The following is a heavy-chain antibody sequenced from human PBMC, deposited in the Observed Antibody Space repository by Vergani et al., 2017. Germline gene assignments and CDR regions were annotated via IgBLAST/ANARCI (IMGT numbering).Heavy chain of an antibody. CDR1: GGSISNHY. CDR2: IYYSGST. D-gene: IGHD1-26*01. Sequence: QVQLQESGPGLVKPSETLSLTCTVSGGSISNHYWSWIRQPPGKGLEWIGYIYYSGSTNYNPSLKSRVTISVDTPKNQFSLKLSSVTAADTAVYYCARGVGATVDYYYYYMDVWGKGTTVTVSS. CDR3: ARGVGATVDYYYYYMDV. J-gene: IGHJ6*03. V-gene: IGHV4-59*11.